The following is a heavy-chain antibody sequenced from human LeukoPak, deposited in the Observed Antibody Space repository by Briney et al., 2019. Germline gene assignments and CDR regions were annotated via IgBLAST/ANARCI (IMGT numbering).Heavy chain of an antibody. J-gene: IGHJ4*02. CDR2: IYYSGST. V-gene: IGHV4-59*01. CDR1: GGSISSYY. D-gene: IGHD3-9*01. Sequence: SETLSLTCTVSGGSISSYYWSWIWQPPGTGLERIGYIYYSGSTNYNPSLKSRVTISVDTSKNQFSLKLSSVTAADTAVYYCARVSYYDILTGYPGGYYFDYWGQGTLVTVSS. CDR3: ARVSYYDILTGYPGGYYFDY.